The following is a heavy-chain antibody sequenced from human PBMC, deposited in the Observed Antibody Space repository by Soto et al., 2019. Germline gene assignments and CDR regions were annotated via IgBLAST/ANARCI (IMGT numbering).Heavy chain of an antibody. J-gene: IGHJ5*02. CDR3: ATLARGGPVTLPLDA. Sequence: DVQLVESGGGKVNPGWSLRLSCAASGLTFSSYTINWVRLGPGKGLEWISSISTRSSLIYYADSVKGRFTISRDNAKNSAYLQMNSLRDEDTAVYYCATLARGGPVTLPLDAWGQGTLVTVSS. CDR1: GLTFSSYT. V-gene: IGHV3-21*02. CDR2: ISTRSSLI. D-gene: IGHD3-10*01.